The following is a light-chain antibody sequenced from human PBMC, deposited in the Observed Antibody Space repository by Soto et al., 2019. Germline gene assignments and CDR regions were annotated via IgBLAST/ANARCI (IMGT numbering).Light chain of an antibody. CDR3: QQYGSSPVT. Sequence: EIVLTQSPATLSLSPGERATLSCRASQSVSSIYLAWYQQKPGQAPRLLIYGASSRATGIPDRFSGSGSGTDFTLTISRLEPEDFAVYYCQQYGSSPVTFGPGTKLEIK. CDR2: GAS. V-gene: IGKV3-20*01. J-gene: IGKJ2*01. CDR1: QSVSSIY.